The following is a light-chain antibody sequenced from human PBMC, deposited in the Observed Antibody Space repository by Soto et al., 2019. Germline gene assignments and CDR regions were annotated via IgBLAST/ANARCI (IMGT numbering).Light chain of an antibody. J-gene: IGLJ2*01. V-gene: IGLV1-40*01. Sequence: QSVLTQPPSVSGAPGQRVTISCTGSSSNIGAGYDVHWYQQLPGTAPKVLIYGNSNRPSGVPDRFSGSKSGTSASLAITGLQAEDEADYYCQSYDGSLSGSVFGGGTKLIVL. CDR2: GNS. CDR3: QSYDGSLSGSV. CDR1: SSNIGAGYD.